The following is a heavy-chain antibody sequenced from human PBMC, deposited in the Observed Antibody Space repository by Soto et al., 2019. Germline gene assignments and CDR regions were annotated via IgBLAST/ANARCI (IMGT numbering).Heavy chain of an antibody. CDR2: INHSGST. CDR1: GGSFSVYY. V-gene: IGHV4-34*01. J-gene: IGHJ4*02. CDR3: ARDKRRPYYYDSSGYYYFDY. Sequence: PSETLSLTCAVYGGSFSVYYWSWIRQPPGKGLEWIGEINHSGSTNYNPSLKSRVTISVDTSKNQFSLKLSSVTAADTAVYYCARDKRRPYYYDSSGYYYFDYWGQGTLVTVSS. D-gene: IGHD3-22*01.